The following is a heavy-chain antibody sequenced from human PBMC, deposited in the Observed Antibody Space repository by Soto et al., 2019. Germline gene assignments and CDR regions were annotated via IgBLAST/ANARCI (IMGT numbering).Heavy chain of an antibody. D-gene: IGHD6-13*01. CDR3: ARVASSSSWHLPHFHQ. V-gene: IGHV3-33*01. CDR1: GFMFRSYA. Sequence: GGSLRLCCAASGFMFRSYAMHWVRQAPGKGLEWVAGIWYDGSTKYYGDSVKGRYSISRDNSKNMLDLQMNSLRAEDTAVYYCARVASSSSWHLPHFHQWGPGTLVTLSS. J-gene: IGHJ1*01. CDR2: IWYDGSTK.